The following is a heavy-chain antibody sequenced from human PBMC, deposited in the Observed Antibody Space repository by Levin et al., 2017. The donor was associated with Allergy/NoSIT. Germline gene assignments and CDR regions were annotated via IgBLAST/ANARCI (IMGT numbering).Heavy chain of an antibody. J-gene: IGHJ6*03. V-gene: IGHV4-28*01. D-gene: IGHD6-13*01. CDR3: VSLSQQLVTHYYYYYMDV. CDR1: GYSISSSNW. Sequence: SQTLSLTCAVSGYSISSSNWWGWIRQPPGKGLEWIGYIYYSGSTYYNPSLKSRVTMSVDTSKNQFSLKLSSVTAVDTAVYYCVSLSQQLVTHYYYYYMDVWGKGTTVTVSS. CDR2: IYYSGST.